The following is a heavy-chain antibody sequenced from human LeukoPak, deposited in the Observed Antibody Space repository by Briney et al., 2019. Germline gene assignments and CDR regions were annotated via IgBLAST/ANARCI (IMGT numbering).Heavy chain of an antibody. CDR1: GGSIGSYY. CDR2: IYYSGTT. D-gene: IGHD6-13*01. J-gene: IGHJ6*03. Sequence: SETLSLTXTVSGGSIGSYYWSWIRQAPGKGPEWLGYIYYSGTTNYNPSLKSRVTISIDTSKNQFSLKLRFVTAADTAVYYCASGYSNSWPDYYYMDVWGKGTTVTVSS. CDR3: ASGYSNSWPDYYYMDV. V-gene: IGHV4-59*03.